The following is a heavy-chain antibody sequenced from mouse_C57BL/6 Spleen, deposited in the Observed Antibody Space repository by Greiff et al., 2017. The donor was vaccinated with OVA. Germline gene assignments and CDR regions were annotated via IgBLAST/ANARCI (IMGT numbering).Heavy chain of an antibody. J-gene: IGHJ3*01. CDR2: ISSGSSTI. V-gene: IGHV5-17*01. CDR3: ARPHGSSYAWFAY. CDR1: GFTFSDYG. D-gene: IGHD1-1*01. Sequence: EVKLEESGGGLVKPGGSLKLSCAASGFTFSDYGMHWVRQAPEKGLEWVAYISSGSSTIYYADTVKGRFTISRDNAKNTLFLQMTSLRSEDTAMYYCARPHGSSYAWFAYWGQGTLVTVSA.